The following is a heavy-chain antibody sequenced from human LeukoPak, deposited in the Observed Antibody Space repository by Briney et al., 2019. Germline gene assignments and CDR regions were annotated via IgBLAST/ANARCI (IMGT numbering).Heavy chain of an antibody. J-gene: IGHJ6*03. V-gene: IGHV3-30*02. D-gene: IGHD2-2*01. CDR3: AKGVGYCSSTSCYYYYYYMDV. Sequence: GGSLRLSCAASGFTFSSYGMHWVRQAPGKGLEWVAFIRYDGSNKYYADSVKGRFTISRDNSKNTRYLQMNSLRAEDTAVYYCAKGVGYCSSTSCYYYYYYMDVWGKGTTVTVSS. CDR2: IRYDGSNK. CDR1: GFTFSSYG.